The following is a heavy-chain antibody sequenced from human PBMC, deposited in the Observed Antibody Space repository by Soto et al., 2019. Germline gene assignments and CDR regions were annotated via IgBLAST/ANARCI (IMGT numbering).Heavy chain of an antibody. CDR3: ARRVGATVYDYGLDV. CDR1: VGTFSSYT. Sequence: QVQLVQSGAEVKKPGSSVKVSCQASVGTFSSYTISWVRQSPGQGLEWMGRIIPILAIATYAQKFQGRVTITTDKSTSTAYMALMSLSSEDTAVYDCARRVGATVYDYGLDVWGQGTTVTVS. D-gene: IGHD1-26*01. V-gene: IGHV1-69*02. J-gene: IGHJ6*02. CDR2: IIPILAIA.